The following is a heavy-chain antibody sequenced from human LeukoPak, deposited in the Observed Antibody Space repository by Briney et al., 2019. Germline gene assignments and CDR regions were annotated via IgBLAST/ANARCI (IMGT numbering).Heavy chain of an antibody. CDR3: ARDVGGAFDI. D-gene: IGHD1-26*01. Sequence: RTGGSLRLSCAASGFTFSSYSMNWVRQAPGKGLEWVSSISSSSSYIYYADSVKGRFTISRDNAKNSLYLQMNSLRAEDTAVYYCARDVGGAFDIWGQGTMVTVSS. J-gene: IGHJ3*02. CDR1: GFTFSSYS. V-gene: IGHV3-21*01. CDR2: ISSSSSYI.